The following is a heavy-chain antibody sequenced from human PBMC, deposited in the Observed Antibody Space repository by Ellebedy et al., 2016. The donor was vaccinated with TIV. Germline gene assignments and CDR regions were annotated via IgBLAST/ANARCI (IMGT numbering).Heavy chain of an antibody. CDR3: ARLMEVATVVFYYGMDV. D-gene: IGHD2-8*01. Sequence: GESLKISXAASGFTFSQYAMHWVRQAPGKGLEWVAVMSYNGRSKYYAHSVQGRFAISRDNSRNSLFLQMNSLRGEDTAVYCCARLMEVATVVFYYGMDVWGQGTTVTVSS. CDR1: GFTFSQYA. J-gene: IGHJ6*02. V-gene: IGHV3-30*09. CDR2: MSYNGRSK.